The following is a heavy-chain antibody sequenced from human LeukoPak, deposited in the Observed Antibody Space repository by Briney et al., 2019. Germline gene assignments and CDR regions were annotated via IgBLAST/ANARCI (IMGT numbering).Heavy chain of an antibody. CDR2: IYTSGIT. CDR3: ARQDRTTVTTFDY. CDR1: SDSISGYY. Sequence: SETLSLTCTVSSDSISGYYWSWIRQPAGKGLEWIGRIYTSGITNYNPSLKSRVTMSVDTSKNQFSLKLSSVTAADTAIYYCARQDRTTVTTFDYWGQGTLVTVSS. V-gene: IGHV4-4*07. D-gene: IGHD4-17*01. J-gene: IGHJ4*02.